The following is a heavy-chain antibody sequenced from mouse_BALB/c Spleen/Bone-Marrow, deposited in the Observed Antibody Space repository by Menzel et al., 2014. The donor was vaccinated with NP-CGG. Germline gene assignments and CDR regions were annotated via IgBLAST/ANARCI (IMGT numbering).Heavy chain of an antibody. CDR2: IWGDGST. V-gene: IGHV2-6-7*01. Sequence: VQLVESGPGLVAPSQSLSITCTVSGFSLTGYGVNWVRQPPGKGLEWLGKIWGDGSTDYNSPLKSRLSIIKDNSKSQVFLKMNSLQTDDTARYYCARDRRGLRYSDVWGAGTTITVSS. D-gene: IGHD2-13*01. J-gene: IGHJ1*01. CDR1: GFSLTGYG. CDR3: ARDRRGLRYSDV.